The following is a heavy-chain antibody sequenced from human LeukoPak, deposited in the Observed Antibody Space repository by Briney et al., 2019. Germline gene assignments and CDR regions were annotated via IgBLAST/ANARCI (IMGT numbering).Heavy chain of an antibody. D-gene: IGHD3-10*01. Sequence: SETLSLTCAVYGGSFSGYYWSWIRQPPGKGLEWIGEINRSGSTNYNPSLKSRVTISVDTSKNQFSLKLSSVTAADTAAYYCARGQWYYGSGSYSDAFDIWGQGTMVTVSS. CDR1: GGSFSGYY. CDR2: INRSGST. J-gene: IGHJ3*02. CDR3: ARGQWYYGSGSYSDAFDI. V-gene: IGHV4-34*01.